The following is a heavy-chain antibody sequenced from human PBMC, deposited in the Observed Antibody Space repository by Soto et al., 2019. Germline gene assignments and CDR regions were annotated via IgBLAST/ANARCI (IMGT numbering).Heavy chain of an antibody. CDR1: GFTFSAYW. V-gene: IGHV3-7*01. CDR3: ATESCAKYDGFWSGYQYY. Sequence: PGGSLRLSCAASGFTFSAYWMSWVRQAPGKGLEWVADIKQDGSATYYVASVKGRFTISRDNADNSLYLEMNSLRAEDTAVYFCATESCAKYDGFWSGYQYYWGRGTLVTVSS. J-gene: IGHJ4*02. D-gene: IGHD3-3*01. CDR2: IKQDGSAT.